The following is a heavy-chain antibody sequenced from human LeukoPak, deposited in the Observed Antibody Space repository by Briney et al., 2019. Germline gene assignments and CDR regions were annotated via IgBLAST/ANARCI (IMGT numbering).Heavy chain of an antibody. CDR2: IHNSGST. CDR1: GGSITYYY. D-gene: IGHD1-26*01. Sequence: SETLSLTCAVSGGSITYYYWNWIRQPPGKGLEWIGYIHNSGSTSYNSSLKSRVTISADMSKNQVSLKLTSVTAADTAVYYCASCIVGANWFDPWGQGILVTVSS. CDR3: ASCIVGANWFDP. J-gene: IGHJ5*02. V-gene: IGHV4-59*01.